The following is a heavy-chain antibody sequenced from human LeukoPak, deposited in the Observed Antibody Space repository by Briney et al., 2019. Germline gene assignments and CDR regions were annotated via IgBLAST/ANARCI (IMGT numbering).Heavy chain of an antibody. J-gene: IGHJ4*02. CDR1: GGSISNYY. Sequence: SETLSLTCTASGGSISNYYWSWIRQLPGKGLEWIGNIYYSWSTNYNPSLKSRVTISVDTSKNQFSLKLSSVTAADTAVYYCARALREISSYYFDSWGQGTLVTVSS. CDR2: IYYSWST. CDR3: ARALREISSYYFDS. D-gene: IGHD3-10*01. V-gene: IGHV4-59*01.